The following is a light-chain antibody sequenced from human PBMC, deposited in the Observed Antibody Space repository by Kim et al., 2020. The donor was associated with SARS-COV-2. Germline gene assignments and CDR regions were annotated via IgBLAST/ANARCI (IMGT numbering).Light chain of an antibody. Sequence: KTLTSACTLSSGSIASNYEQWYQQRPGSAPTTVIYEDDQSPSGVPDRFSGSIDSSSNSASLPISGLKTEDEADYYCQSYDGSILWVFGGGTQLTVL. CDR1: SGSIASNY. CDR3: QSYDGSILWV. V-gene: IGLV6-57*03. J-gene: IGLJ3*02. CDR2: EDD.